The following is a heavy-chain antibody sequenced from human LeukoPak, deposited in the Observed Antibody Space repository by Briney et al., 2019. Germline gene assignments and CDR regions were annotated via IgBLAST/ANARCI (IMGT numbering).Heavy chain of an antibody. D-gene: IGHD4-23*01. V-gene: IGHV4-39*01. J-gene: IGHJ6*02. Sequence: SETLSLTCTVSGDSISSSIYYWGWIRQPPGKGLEWNGTIYYSGSTYYNPSLKSRVTISVDTSKNQFSLKLSSVTAADMAVYYCARHLTVVRDSYGMDVWGQGTTVTVSS. CDR2: IYYSGST. CDR3: ARHLTVVRDSYGMDV. CDR1: GDSISSSIYY.